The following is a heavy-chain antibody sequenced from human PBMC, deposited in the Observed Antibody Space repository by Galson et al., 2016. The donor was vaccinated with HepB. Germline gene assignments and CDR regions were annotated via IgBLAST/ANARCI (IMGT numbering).Heavy chain of an antibody. CDR2: IYSSGIP. D-gene: IGHD5/OR15-5a*01. Sequence: SETLSLTCNVSGGPISSNYWSWIRQPAGKGLEWIGRIYSSGIPNYNPSVKTRVSMSMDTTKNQLSLKLSSVTAADTAVYYCARESELPDPVSTTYYYGLDVWGQGTMVTVSS. CDR3: ARESELPDPVSTTYYYGLDV. V-gene: IGHV4-4*07. CDR1: GGPISSNY. J-gene: IGHJ6*02.